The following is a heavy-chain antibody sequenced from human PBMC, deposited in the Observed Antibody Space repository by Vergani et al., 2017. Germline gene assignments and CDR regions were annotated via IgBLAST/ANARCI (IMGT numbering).Heavy chain of an antibody. D-gene: IGHD6-19*01. Sequence: EVQLLESGGDLVQPGGSLRLSCVASVFTFIMHAMSWVRPAPAKGLEWVSTLSASDRRTHYADCVKGRFTISRDNSQNTLFLHMNSLRPEDTAVYYCAKVGRSEVAGTFGAFDFWGQGTMVTVSS. CDR3: AKVGRSEVAGTFGAFDF. J-gene: IGHJ3*01. CDR2: LSASDRRT. V-gene: IGHV3-23*01. CDR1: VFTFIMHA.